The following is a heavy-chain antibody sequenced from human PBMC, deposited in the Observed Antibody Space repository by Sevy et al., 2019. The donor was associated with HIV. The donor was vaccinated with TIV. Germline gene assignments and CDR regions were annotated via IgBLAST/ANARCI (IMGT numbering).Heavy chain of an antibody. CDR1: GFTFTSSA. CDR3: AADSEKGDYASLDFDY. J-gene: IGHJ4*02. CDR2: IVVGSGNT. Sequence: ASLKVSCKASGFTFTSSAVQWVRQARGQRLEWIGWIVVGSGNTNYAQKFQERVTITRDMSTSTAYMELSSLRSEDTAVYYCAADSEKGDYASLDFDYWGQGTLVTVSS. V-gene: IGHV1-58*01. D-gene: IGHD4-17*01.